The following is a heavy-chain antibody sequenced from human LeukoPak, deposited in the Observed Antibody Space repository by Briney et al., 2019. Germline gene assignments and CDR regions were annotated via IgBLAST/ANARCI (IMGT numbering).Heavy chain of an antibody. CDR1: GGSISSGGYY. CDR2: IYYGGST. D-gene: IGHD3-22*01. CDR3: ASTYYYDSSGYYYFDY. V-gene: IGHV4-31*03. J-gene: IGHJ4*02. Sequence: SQTLSLTCTVSGGSISSGGYYWSWIRQHPGKGLEWIGYIYYGGSTYYNPSLKSRVTISVDTSKNQFSLKLSSVTAADTAVYYCASTYYYDSSGYYYFDYWGQGTLVTVSS.